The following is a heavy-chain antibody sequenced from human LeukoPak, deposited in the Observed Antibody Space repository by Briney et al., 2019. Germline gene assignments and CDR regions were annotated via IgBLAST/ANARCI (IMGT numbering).Heavy chain of an antibody. V-gene: IGHV4-59*01. D-gene: IGHD2-15*01. CDR2: IHYTGYT. CDR1: SDSISSYY. J-gene: IGHJ4*02. CDR3: ARGVVGGGRYFDY. Sequence: PSETLSLTCSVSSDSISSYYWSWIRQPPGKGLEWIAYIHYTGYTEYNPSLKSRVTISGDTSKRQFSLKVSSVTAADTAVYYCARGVVGGGRYFDYWGQGTLVTVSS.